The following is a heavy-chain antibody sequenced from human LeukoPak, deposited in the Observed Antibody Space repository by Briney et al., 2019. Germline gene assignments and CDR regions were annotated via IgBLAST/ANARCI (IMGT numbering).Heavy chain of an antibody. V-gene: IGHV4-4*07. CDR3: ARAGPRPDWFDP. Sequence: SETLSLTCTVSGGSISSFFWSWIRQPAGKGLEWIGRIYTSGSTNYNPSLKSRVTMSVDPSNNQFSLKLSSVTAADTAVYYCARAGPRPDWFDPWGQGTLVTVSS. D-gene: IGHD6-6*01. CDR1: GGSISSFF. J-gene: IGHJ5*02. CDR2: IYTSGST.